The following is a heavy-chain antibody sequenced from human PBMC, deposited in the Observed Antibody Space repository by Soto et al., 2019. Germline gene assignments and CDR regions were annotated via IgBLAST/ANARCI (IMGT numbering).Heavy chain of an antibody. V-gene: IGHV4-39*01. CDR3: ARRIVVVIKDAFDI. D-gene: IGHD3-22*01. J-gene: IGHJ3*02. CDR1: CGSIISSSYY. Sequence: SETLSLTCTFSCGSIISSSYYWGWIRQPPGKGLEWIGSIYYSGSTYYNPSLKSRVTISVDTSKNQFSLKLSSVTAADTAVYYCARRIVVVIKDAFDIWGQGTMVTVSS. CDR2: IYYSGST.